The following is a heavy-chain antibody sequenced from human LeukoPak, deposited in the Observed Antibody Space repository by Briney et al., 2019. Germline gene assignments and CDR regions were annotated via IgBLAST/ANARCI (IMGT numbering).Heavy chain of an antibody. Sequence: SETLSLTCTVSGGSISSYYWSWIRQPAGKGLEWIGHIYTSGSTNYNPSLKSRVTMSVDTSKNQFSLKLSSVTAADTAVYYCARDGAAAGTQSYYYMDVWGKGTTVTVSS. J-gene: IGHJ6*03. D-gene: IGHD6-13*01. CDR3: ARDGAAAGTQSYYYMDV. CDR2: IYTSGST. CDR1: GGSISSYY. V-gene: IGHV4-4*07.